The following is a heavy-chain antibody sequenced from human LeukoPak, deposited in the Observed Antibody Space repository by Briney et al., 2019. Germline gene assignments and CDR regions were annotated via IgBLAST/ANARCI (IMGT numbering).Heavy chain of an antibody. CDR2: ISSSSSYI. CDR1: GFTFSSYS. D-gene: IGHD3-16*01. Sequence: PGGSLRLSCPASGFTFSSYSMNWVRQAPGKGLEWVSSISSSSSYIYYADSVKGRFTISRDNAKNSLYLQMNSLRAGDTAVYYCARDGRNYDYVWGSPSPGAFDIWGQGTMVTVSS. CDR3: ARDGRNYDYVWGSPSPGAFDI. V-gene: IGHV3-21*01. J-gene: IGHJ3*02.